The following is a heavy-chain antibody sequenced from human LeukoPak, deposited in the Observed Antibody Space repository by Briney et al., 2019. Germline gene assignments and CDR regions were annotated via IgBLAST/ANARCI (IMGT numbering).Heavy chain of an antibody. V-gene: IGHV3-74*01. CDR1: GFTFSSHW. CDR2: INSDGSSP. D-gene: IGHD3-22*01. J-gene: IGHJ5*02. CDR3: ARDLGQYYDTSDNWFDP. Sequence: GGSLRLSCAASGFTFSSHWMHWVRQGPGKGLVWVSRINSDGSSPTYEDSVKGRFTISRDNAKNTLNLQMNSLRAEDTAVYYCARDLGQYYDTSDNWFDPWGQGTLVTVSS.